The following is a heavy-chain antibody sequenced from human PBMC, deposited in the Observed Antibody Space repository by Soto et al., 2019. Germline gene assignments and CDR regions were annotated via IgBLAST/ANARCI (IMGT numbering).Heavy chain of an antibody. J-gene: IGHJ6*02. V-gene: IGHV3-23*01. Sequence: EVQLLESGGGLAQPGGSLRLSCAASGFTFSSYAMSWVRQAPGKGLEWVSAISGSGGSTYYADSVKGRFTISRDNSKNTLYLQMNSLRAEDTAVYYCAKDRVAMVRDPVPRNYYYGMDVWGQGTTVTVSS. D-gene: IGHD3-10*01. CDR1: GFTFSSYA. CDR2: ISGSGGST. CDR3: AKDRVAMVRDPVPRNYYYGMDV.